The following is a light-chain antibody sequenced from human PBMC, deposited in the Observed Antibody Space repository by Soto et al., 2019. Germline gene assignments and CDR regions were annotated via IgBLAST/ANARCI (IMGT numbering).Light chain of an antibody. CDR2: GAS. Sequence: DIQMPQSPSSLSASVGDRVTITCRASQSISSYLIWYQHKPGEAPKLLIYGASSLYSGVPSRFSGSGAGTECPLTLNRLQPEDFATYYCQQSYSNPLTFGGGTKVEIK. CDR1: QSISSY. CDR3: QQSYSNPLT. V-gene: IGKV1-39*01. J-gene: IGKJ4*01.